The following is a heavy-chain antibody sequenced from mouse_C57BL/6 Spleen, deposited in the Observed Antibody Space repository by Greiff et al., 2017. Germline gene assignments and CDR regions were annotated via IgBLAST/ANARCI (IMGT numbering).Heavy chain of an antibody. D-gene: IGHD1-1*01. CDR3: TRDPITTVVAYYYAMDY. Sequence: EVMLVESGEGLVKPGGSLKLSCAASGFTFSSYAMSWVRQTPEKRLEWVAYISSGGDYIYYADTVKGRFPISRDNARNTLYLQMSSLKSEDTAMYYCTRDPITTVVAYYYAMDYWGQGTSVTVSS. J-gene: IGHJ4*01. CDR2: ISSGGDYI. CDR1: GFTFSSYA. V-gene: IGHV5-9-1*02.